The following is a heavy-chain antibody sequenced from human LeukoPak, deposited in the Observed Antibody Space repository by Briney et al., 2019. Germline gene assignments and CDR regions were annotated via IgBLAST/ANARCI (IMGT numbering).Heavy chain of an antibody. CDR3: AAEEGYRFDY. D-gene: IGHD1-1*01. V-gene: IGHV4-59*01. J-gene: IGHJ4*02. CDR1: GGSISSYY. Sequence: SETLSLTCTVSGGSISSYYWSWVRQPPGKGLEWIGYIYYSGSTNYNPSLKSRVTISVDTSKNQFSLKLSSVTAADTAVYYCAAEEGYRFDYWGQGTLVTVSS. CDR2: IYYSGST.